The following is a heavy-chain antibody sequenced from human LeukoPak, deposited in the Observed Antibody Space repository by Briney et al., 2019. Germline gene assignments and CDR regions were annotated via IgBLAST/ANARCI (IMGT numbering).Heavy chain of an antibody. Sequence: ASVKVSCEASGYTFTGYDINWVREATGQGLEWMGWMNPYTGDTGYAQKFQGRVTMTRNASVDTAYMELSGLRSEDTAVYYCTRGSLSGSSRDYWGQGTLVTVS. CDR1: GYTFTGYD. CDR2: MNPYTGDT. CDR3: TRGSLSGSSRDY. V-gene: IGHV1-8*01. D-gene: IGHD1-26*01. J-gene: IGHJ4*02.